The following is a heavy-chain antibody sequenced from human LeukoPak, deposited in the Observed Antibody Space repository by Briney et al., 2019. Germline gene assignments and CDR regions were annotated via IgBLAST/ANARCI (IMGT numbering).Heavy chain of an antibody. CDR2: ISVSDGST. D-gene: IGHD2-2*01. CDR3: ARAMPSSTYYFDP. J-gene: IGHJ4*02. Sequence: GGSLRLSCAASGFTFRHFAMNWVRQAPGKGLEWVSVISVSDGSTYYADSVRGRFTISRDNSKNTLFLQLNGLRAEDTAIYYCARAMPSSTYYFDPWGQGTLVTVSS. V-gene: IGHV3-23*01. CDR1: GFTFRHFA.